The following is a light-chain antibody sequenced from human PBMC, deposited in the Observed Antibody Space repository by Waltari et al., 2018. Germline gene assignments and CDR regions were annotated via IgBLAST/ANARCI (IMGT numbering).Light chain of an antibody. CDR1: SRDYGSFNL. Sequence: QSALTQPASVSGSPGQSITIPCPGTSRDYGSFNLVPWYQLLPGKAPQLLISEANKRPSGVSNRFSGSKSGITASLTISGLQAGDEADYYCCSYAGSTTFVLFGGGTKLTVL. CDR2: EAN. V-gene: IGLV2-23*01. J-gene: IGLJ2*01. CDR3: CSYAGSTTFVL.